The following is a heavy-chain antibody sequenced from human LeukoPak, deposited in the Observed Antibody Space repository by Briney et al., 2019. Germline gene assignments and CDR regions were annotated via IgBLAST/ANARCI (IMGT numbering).Heavy chain of an antibody. Sequence: GGSLRLSCAASGFTFSSYWMSWVRQAPGKGLEWVANIKQDGSEKYYVDSVKGRFTISRDNAKNSLYLQMNSLRAEDTAVYYCARDPLYCSSTSCYVFDYWGQGTLVTVSS. D-gene: IGHD2-2*01. V-gene: IGHV3-7*01. CDR3: ARDPLYCSSTSCYVFDY. CDR1: GFTFSSYW. J-gene: IGHJ4*02. CDR2: IKQDGSEK.